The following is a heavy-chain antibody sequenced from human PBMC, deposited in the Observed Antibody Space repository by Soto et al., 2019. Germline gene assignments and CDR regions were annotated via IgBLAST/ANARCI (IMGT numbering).Heavy chain of an antibody. V-gene: IGHV3-74*01. CDR3: ARGQSGSYSIDY. D-gene: IGHD3-10*01. CDR2: VNGEGTTT. CDR1: GFTLTNYW. J-gene: IGHJ4*02. Sequence: VHLVESGGGIVQPGESMRLSCVVSGFTLTNYWVHWVRQAPGKGLVWVSRVNGEGTTTNYADSLTGRVTTSRDNGRSKVGRQRDRQGAEDTGVYDWARGQSGSYSIDYWGRGTLVTVSS.